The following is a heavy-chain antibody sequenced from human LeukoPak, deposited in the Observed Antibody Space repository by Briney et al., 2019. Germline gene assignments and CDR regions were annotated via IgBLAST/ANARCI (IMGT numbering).Heavy chain of an antibody. CDR1: GYSFTTYW. CDR3: ARLTNRYQLLFLFDP. Sequence: GESLKISRKGSGYSFTTYWIVWVRQMPGNGLEWMGIIYPGDSDTRYSPSFQGQVTISADKSISTAYLQWSSLKASDTAMYYCARLTNRYQLLFLFDPWGQGTLVTVSS. V-gene: IGHV5-51*01. J-gene: IGHJ5*02. CDR2: IYPGDSDT. D-gene: IGHD2-2*01.